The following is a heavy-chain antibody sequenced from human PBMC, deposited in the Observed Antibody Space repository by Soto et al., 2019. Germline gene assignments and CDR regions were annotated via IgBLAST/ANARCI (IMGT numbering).Heavy chain of an antibody. CDR1: GFTFSDYA. D-gene: IGHD3-10*01. CDR2: VSANGDIT. J-gene: IGHJ6*02. CDR3: ARGDRGGSGSPASYYFSGLDV. V-gene: IGHV3-23*01. Sequence: EVQVLESGGDLVQPGGSLRLSCAASGFTFSDYAMTWVRQAPGKGLDWVSSVSANGDITYYADSVKGRFTNSRDNANNTLLLQMNSLRAEDTALFYCARGDRGGSGSPASYYFSGLDVWGQGTTVTVSS.